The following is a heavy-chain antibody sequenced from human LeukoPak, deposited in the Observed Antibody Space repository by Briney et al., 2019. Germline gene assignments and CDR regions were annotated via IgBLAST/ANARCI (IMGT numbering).Heavy chain of an antibody. D-gene: IGHD6-19*01. Sequence: GGSLRLSCAASGVAVSNSYMSWVRQAPGKGLEWVSIVYSDDITYYVDSVRGRFTISRDNSRNTLYLEMNSLRAEDTAVYYCAKGGWTPPSDYWGQGTLVTVSS. V-gene: IGHV3-53*01. CDR3: AKGGWTPPSDY. CDR2: VYSDDIT. J-gene: IGHJ4*02. CDR1: GVAVSNSY.